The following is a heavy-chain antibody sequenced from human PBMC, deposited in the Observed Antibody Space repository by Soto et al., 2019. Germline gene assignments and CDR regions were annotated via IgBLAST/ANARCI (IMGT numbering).Heavy chain of an antibody. CDR2: IYYSGST. J-gene: IGHJ4*02. Sequence: PSETLSLTCTVSGGSISSSSYYWGWIRQPPGKGLEWIGSIYYSGSTYYNPSLKSRVTISVDTSKNQFSLKLSSVTAADTAVYYCARGGTGLIAAAGTEGLDYWGQGTLVTVSS. CDR1: GGSISSSSYY. CDR3: ARGGTGLIAAAGTEGLDY. V-gene: IGHV4-39*01. D-gene: IGHD6-13*01.